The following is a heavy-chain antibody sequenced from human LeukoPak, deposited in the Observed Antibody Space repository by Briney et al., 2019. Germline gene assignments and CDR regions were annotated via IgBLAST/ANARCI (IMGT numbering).Heavy chain of an antibody. CDR1: GYTFTNYW. V-gene: IGHV5-51*01. D-gene: IGHD4-23*01. CDR3: ARSYGGNSRGWFDP. Sequence: GESLKISCKGSGYTFTNYWIGWVLQMPGKGLEWMGIIYPGDSDTRYSPSFQGQVNISADKSISTAYLQCSSLKASDTAMYYCARSYGGNSRGWFDPWGRGTLVTVSS. CDR2: IYPGDSDT. J-gene: IGHJ5*02.